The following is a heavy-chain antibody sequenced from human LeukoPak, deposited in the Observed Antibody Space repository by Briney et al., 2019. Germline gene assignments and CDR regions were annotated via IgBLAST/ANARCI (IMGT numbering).Heavy chain of an antibody. V-gene: IGHV3-53*01. CDR2: IYSGGST. CDR3: ARDVWGSSTYPPRDWYFDL. Sequence: GGSLRLSCAASGLTVSSNYMSWVRQAPGKGLEWVSVIYSGGSTYYSDSVKGRFTISRDNSKNTLYLQMNRLRGEDTAVYYCARDVWGSSTYPPRDWYFDLWGRGTLVTVSS. CDR1: GLTVSSNY. J-gene: IGHJ2*01. D-gene: IGHD6-13*01.